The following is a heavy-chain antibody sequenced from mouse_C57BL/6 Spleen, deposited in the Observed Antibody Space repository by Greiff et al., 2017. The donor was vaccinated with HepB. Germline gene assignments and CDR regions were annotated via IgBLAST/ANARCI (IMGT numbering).Heavy chain of an antibody. CDR2: INPNYGTT. CDR3: ARRGGSNYVYYAMDY. Sequence: EVQLQESGPELVKPGASVKISCKASGYSFTDYNMNWVKQSNGKSLEWIGVINPNYGTTSYNQKFKGKATLTVDQSSSTAYMQLNSLTSEDSAVYYCARRGGSNYVYYAMDYWGQGTSVTVSS. D-gene: IGHD2-5*01. V-gene: IGHV1-39*01. CDR1: GYSFTDYN. J-gene: IGHJ4*01.